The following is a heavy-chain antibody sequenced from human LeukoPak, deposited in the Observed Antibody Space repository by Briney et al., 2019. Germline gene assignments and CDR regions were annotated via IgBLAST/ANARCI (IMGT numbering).Heavy chain of an antibody. D-gene: IGHD1-26*01. CDR2: IYYNGNT. V-gene: IGHV4-59*01. J-gene: IGHJ6*02. Sequence: TSETLSLTYSVSDGSINSYYWNWIRRPPGKGLEWIGYIYYNGNTNYSPSLKSRVTMSVDTSKNLFSLKVSSVTAADTAVYYCARGRSNYYGMDVWGQGTTVTVSS. CDR1: DGSINSYY. CDR3: ARGRSNYYGMDV.